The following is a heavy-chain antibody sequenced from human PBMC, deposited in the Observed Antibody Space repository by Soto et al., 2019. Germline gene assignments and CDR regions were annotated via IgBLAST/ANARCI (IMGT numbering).Heavy chain of an antibody. V-gene: IGHV3-48*03. D-gene: IGHD2-15*01. CDR3: MRPVAPKNPRDY. Sequence: SLRLSCAASGFTLSSYEMNWVRQAPGKGLEWVSYISSSGSTIYYADSVKGRFTISRDNAKNSLYLQMNSLRAEDTAVYYCMRPVAPKNPRDYWGQGTLVTVSS. J-gene: IGHJ4*02. CDR2: ISSSGSTI. CDR1: GFTLSSYE.